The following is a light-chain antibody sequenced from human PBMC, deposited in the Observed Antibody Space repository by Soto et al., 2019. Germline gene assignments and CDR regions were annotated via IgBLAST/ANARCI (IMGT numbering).Light chain of an antibody. V-gene: IGKV1-5*01. CDR2: DVS. J-gene: IGKJ1*01. Sequence: DIQMTQSPSTLSASVGDRVTITCRASQNVTTWLAWYQHKPGKAPKLLLYDVSNLESGVPSRFSGSGSGTESTLTIRSLQSDDFATYFCQQYDSYRTFGQGTKLDIK. CDR3: QQYDSYRT. CDR1: QNVTTW.